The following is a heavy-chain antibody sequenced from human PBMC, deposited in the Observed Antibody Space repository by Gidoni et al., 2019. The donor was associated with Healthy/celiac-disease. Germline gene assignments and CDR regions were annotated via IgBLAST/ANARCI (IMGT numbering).Heavy chain of an antibody. CDR1: GYTFTSYD. V-gene: IGHV1-8*01. J-gene: IGHJ6*02. Sequence: QVQLVQSGAEVKKPGASVKVSCKASGYTFTSYDINWSRQATGQGLEWMGWMNPNSGNTGYAQKFQGRVTMTMNTSISTAYMELSSLRSEDTAVYYCARTRYCSGGSCYDYYYYYYGMDVWGQGTTVTVSS. CDR2: MNPNSGNT. D-gene: IGHD2-15*01. CDR3: ARTRYCSGGSCYDYYYYYYGMDV.